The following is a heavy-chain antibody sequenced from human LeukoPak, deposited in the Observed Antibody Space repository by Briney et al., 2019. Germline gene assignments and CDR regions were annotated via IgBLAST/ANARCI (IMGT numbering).Heavy chain of an antibody. J-gene: IGHJ4*02. CDR2: ISYDGSNK. D-gene: IGHD2-21*02. CDR1: GFTFSSYW. V-gene: IGHV3-30*03. CDR3: ARCPQGSGGDCYLFDY. Sequence: GGSLRLSCAASGFTFSSYWMSWVRQAPGKGLEWVAVISYDGSNKYYADSVKGRFTISRDNSKNTLYLQMNSLRAEDTAVYYCARCPQGSGGDCYLFDYWGQGTLVTVSS.